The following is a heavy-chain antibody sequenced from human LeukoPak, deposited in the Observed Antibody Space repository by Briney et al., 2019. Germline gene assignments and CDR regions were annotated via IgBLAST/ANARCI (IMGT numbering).Heavy chain of an antibody. D-gene: IGHD2-21*02. CDR3: AGERNCGGDCYQGSWFDP. J-gene: IGHJ5*02. CDR1: GFTFNSHE. CDR2: ITSSGGIT. V-gene: IGHV3-48*03. Sequence: PGGSLRLSCAASGFTFNSHEMHWVRQAPGKGLDWVSYITSSGGITYYADSVKGRFTVPRDNAKNLLYLQMNSLRAEDTAVYYCAGERNCGGDCYQGSWFDPWGQGTLVTVSS.